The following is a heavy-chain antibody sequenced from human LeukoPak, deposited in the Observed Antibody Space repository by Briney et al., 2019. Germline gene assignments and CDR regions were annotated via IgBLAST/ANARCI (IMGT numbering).Heavy chain of an antibody. CDR3: ARAPGGFYDILTGYYRDRYFDY. J-gene: IGHJ4*02. Sequence: PSETLSLTCAVYGGSFSSYYWSWIRRPPGKGLEWIGEINHSGSTNYNPSLKSRVTISVDTSKNQFSLKLSSVTAADTAVYYCARAPGGFYDILTGYYRDRYFDYWGQGTLVTVSS. V-gene: IGHV4-34*01. CDR2: INHSGST. D-gene: IGHD3-9*01. CDR1: GGSFSSYY.